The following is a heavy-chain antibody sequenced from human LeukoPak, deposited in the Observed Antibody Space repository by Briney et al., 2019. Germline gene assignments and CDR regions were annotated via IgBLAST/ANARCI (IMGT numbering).Heavy chain of an antibody. D-gene: IGHD3-10*01. J-gene: IGHJ4*02. CDR1: GFTFTSHG. V-gene: IGHV3-30*02. Sequence: GGSLRLSCVVSGFTFTSHGMHWIRQAPGKGLEWVAFIQHDGSNKYHADSVKGRFTISRDNSKNTLYLEMNSLRAEDTAVYYYARFSMVRGVIIRPYYFDYWGQGTLVTVSS. CDR3: ARFSMVRGVIIRPYYFDY. CDR2: IQHDGSNK.